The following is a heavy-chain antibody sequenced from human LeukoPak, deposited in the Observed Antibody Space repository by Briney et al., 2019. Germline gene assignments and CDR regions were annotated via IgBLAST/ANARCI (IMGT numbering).Heavy chain of an antibody. V-gene: IGHV3-74*01. CDR1: GFTFSRYY. Sequence: PGGSLRLSCAASGFTFSRYYMHWVRQAPGKGLAWVSSINSDGSSTTYADSVKGRFTISRDNAKNTLYLQMNSLKVEDTAVYSCTRVFVGDEYSSSGYWGQGTLVTVSS. CDR3: TRVFVGDEYSSSGY. CDR2: INSDGSST. J-gene: IGHJ4*02. D-gene: IGHD6-13*01.